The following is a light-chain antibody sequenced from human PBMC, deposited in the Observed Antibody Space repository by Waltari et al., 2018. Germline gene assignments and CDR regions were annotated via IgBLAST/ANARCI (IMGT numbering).Light chain of an antibody. J-gene: IGLJ3*02. CDR2: EVS. V-gene: IGLV2-8*01. CDR1: SSDVGGYNL. CDR3: SSYAGSNWV. Sequence: QSALTQPPSASGSPGQSVTISCTGTSSDVGGYNLVSWYQQHPGKAPKLMIYEVSKRPSGVPDRFSGSKSGNTASLTVSGLQAEDEADYYCSSYAGSNWVFGGGTKLTVL.